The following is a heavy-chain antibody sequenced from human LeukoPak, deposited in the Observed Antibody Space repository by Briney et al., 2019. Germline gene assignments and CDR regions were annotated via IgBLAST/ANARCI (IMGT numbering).Heavy chain of an antibody. D-gene: IGHD3-10*01. J-gene: IGHJ4*02. CDR3: ARGSGLVVRGDYFDY. CDR1: GFTFSGYY. V-gene: IGHV1-2*02. CDR2: ISPNSGGT. Sequence: GASVKVSCKASGFTFSGYYMHWVRQAPGQGLEWMAWISPNSGGTNYVQKFQGRVTVTRDTSISTDYMEISGLTSDDTALYYCARGSGLVVRGDYFDYWGQGTLVTVSS.